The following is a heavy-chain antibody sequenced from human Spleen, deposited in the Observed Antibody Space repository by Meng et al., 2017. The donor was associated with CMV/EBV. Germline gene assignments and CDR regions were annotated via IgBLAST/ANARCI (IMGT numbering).Heavy chain of an antibody. D-gene: IGHD3-3*01. Sequence: YTFAGNYMHWVRQAPGQGLEWMGWINPNSGGTNYAQKFQGRVTMTRDTSISTAYMELSRLRSDDTAVYYCARSITIFGVVIPNWFDPWGQGTLVTVSS. CDR2: INPNSGGT. CDR1: YTFAGNY. J-gene: IGHJ5*02. V-gene: IGHV1-2*02. CDR3: ARSITIFGVVIPNWFDP.